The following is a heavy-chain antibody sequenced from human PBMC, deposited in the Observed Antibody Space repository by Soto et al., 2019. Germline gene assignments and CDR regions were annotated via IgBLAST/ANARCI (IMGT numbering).Heavy chain of an antibody. Sequence: QVQLVQSGAEVKKPWSSVKVSCKASGGTFSSYAISWVRQAPGQGLEWLGGIIPIFGTANYAQKSHGRVTITADKSTSTAYTEVSSLRSEDTAVYFCAAPRDWTSDNNWFDPWGQGTLVTVSS. D-gene: IGHD1-1*01. J-gene: IGHJ5*02. V-gene: IGHV1-69*06. CDR1: GGTFSSYA. CDR3: AAPRDWTSDNNWFDP. CDR2: IIPIFGTA.